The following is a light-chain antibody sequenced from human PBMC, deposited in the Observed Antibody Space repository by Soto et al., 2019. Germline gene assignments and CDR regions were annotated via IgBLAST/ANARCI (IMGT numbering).Light chain of an antibody. CDR2: AVS. CDR3: QQYNNWPPTWT. Sequence: VSMTQSPATLPVSPGARATLSCRASQSVSSKLALYQQKPGQAPRLLIYAVSTRATGIPARFSGSGSGTEFTLTINSLQSEAFAVYYCQQYNNWPPTWTFGQGTKVDIK. CDR1: QSVSSK. V-gene: IGKV3-15*01. J-gene: IGKJ1*01.